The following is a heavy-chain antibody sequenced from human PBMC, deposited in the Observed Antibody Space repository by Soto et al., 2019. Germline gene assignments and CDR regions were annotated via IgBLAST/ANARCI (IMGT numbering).Heavy chain of an antibody. CDR1: GVSISSHY. CDR3: ASFNPNGGSLDY. D-gene: IGHD7-27*01. CDR2: IYYSGST. V-gene: IGHV4-59*11. J-gene: IGHJ4*02. Sequence: QVQLQESGPGLVKPSETMSLTCTVSGVSISSHYWSWIRQPPGKGLEWIGYIYYSGSTNYNPSLKSRVTISVATSKNQYSLKLSSVTAADTAVYYCASFNPNGGSLDYWGQGTLVTVSS.